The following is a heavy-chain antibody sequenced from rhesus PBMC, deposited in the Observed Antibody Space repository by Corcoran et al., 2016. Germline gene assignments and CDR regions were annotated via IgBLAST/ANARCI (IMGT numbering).Heavy chain of an antibody. CDR1: GGSISSSY. CDR2: IYGSGSST. D-gene: IGHD3-28*01. CDR3: ARHYDGGYRDNYFDY. V-gene: IGHV4-169*01. Sequence: QLQLQESGPGLVKPSETLSVTCAVSGGSISSSYWSWIRQAPGKGLEWIGYIYGSGSSTNYNPSLKSRVTLSVDTSKNQLSLKLSSVTTADTAVYYCARHYDGGYRDNYFDYWGQGVLVTVSS. J-gene: IGHJ4*01.